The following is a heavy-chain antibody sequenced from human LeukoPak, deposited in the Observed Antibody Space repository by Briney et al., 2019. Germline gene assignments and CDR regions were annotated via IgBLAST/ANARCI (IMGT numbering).Heavy chain of an antibody. CDR1: GFIFRSNW. V-gene: IGHV3-7*01. CDR2: IKEDGSEK. CDR3: AREHDYGDYVDY. Sequence: GGSLRLSCAASGFIFRSNWMSWVRQAPGKGLEWVANIKEDGSEKKYVDSVKGRFNISRDNAKNSVYLQMNSLRAEDTAVYYCAREHDYGDYVDYWGQGTLASVSS. J-gene: IGHJ4*02. D-gene: IGHD4-17*01.